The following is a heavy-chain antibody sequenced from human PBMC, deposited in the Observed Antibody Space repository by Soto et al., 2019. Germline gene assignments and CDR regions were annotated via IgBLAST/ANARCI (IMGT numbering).Heavy chain of an antibody. D-gene: IGHD6-13*01. CDR3: ARSGGSSSSWSF. CDR2: IIPICGTA. Sequence: SVKVACKASGGTFSSYAISWVRQAPGQWLEWMGGIIPICGTANDAQKFQGRVTSTADESTSTAYMELSSLRSEDTAVYYCARSGGSSSSWSFWGQGTLVTVS. V-gene: IGHV1-69*13. CDR1: GGTFSSYA. J-gene: IGHJ4*02.